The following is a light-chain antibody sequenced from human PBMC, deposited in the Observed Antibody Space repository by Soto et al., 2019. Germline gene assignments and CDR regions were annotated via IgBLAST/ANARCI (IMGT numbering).Light chain of an antibody. Sequence: QSVLTQPASVSGSPGQSITISCTGTSSDIGGYNYVSWYQHHPGKAPKLAIYDVYNRPSGISNRFSGSKSGNTASLTISGLQPEDEAYYYCSSYTSYNTPWVFGGGTKLTVL. CDR2: DVY. CDR3: SSYTSYNTPWV. J-gene: IGLJ3*02. CDR1: SSDIGGYNY. V-gene: IGLV2-14*03.